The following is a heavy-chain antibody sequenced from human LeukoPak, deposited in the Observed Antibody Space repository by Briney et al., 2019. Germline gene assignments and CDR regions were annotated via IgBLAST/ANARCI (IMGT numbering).Heavy chain of an antibody. V-gene: IGHV4-61*02. CDR3: ARDLLHRGYAFDI. CDR2: IYSSGST. CDR1: GGSINSGTYY. J-gene: IGHJ3*02. D-gene: IGHD5-12*01. Sequence: SETLSLTCTVSGGSINSGTYYWGWIRQPAGKGLEWIGRIYSSGSTNYNPSLKSRVTISVDMSKSQFSLKLSSVSAADTAVYYCARDLLHRGYAFDIWGQGTMVTVSS.